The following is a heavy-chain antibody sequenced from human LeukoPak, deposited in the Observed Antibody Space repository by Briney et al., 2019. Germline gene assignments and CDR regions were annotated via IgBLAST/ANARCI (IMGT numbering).Heavy chain of an antibody. CDR2: ISWDGGDT. Sequence: GGSLRLSCAASGFTYDDYTMHWVRQAPGKGLEWVSLISWDGGDTYYADSVKGRFTISRDNSKNTLYLQMNSLRAEDTAVYYCAKGGDSGYDWSSFYYYYMDVWGKGTTVTISS. CDR1: GFTYDDYT. J-gene: IGHJ6*03. CDR3: AKGGDSGYDWSSFYYYYMDV. V-gene: IGHV3-43*01. D-gene: IGHD5-12*01.